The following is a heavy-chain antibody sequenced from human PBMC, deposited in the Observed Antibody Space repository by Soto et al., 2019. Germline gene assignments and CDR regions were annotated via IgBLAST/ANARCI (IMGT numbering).Heavy chain of an antibody. J-gene: IGHJ4*02. D-gene: IGHD4-17*01. Sequence: QVQLQESGPGLVKPSETLSLTCTVSGGSISSYYWSWIRQPPGKGLEWIGYIYYSGSTNYNPSLMSRVTISVDTSKNQFSLKLSSVTAADTAVYYCARGHDYGDSFDYWGQGTLVTVSS. CDR2: IYYSGST. CDR1: GGSISSYY. CDR3: ARGHDYGDSFDY. V-gene: IGHV4-59*01.